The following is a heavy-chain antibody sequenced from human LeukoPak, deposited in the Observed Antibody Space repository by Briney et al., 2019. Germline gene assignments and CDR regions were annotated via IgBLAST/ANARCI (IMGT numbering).Heavy chain of an antibody. Sequence: GASVKVSCKASGYTFTSYYMHWVRQALGQGLEWMGIINPSGGSTSYAQKFQGRVTMTRDTSTSTVYMELSSLRSEDTAVYYCARDRSRGYSYPGWFDPWGQGTLVTVSS. CDR2: INPSGGST. V-gene: IGHV1-46*01. J-gene: IGHJ5*02. CDR3: ARDRSRGYSYPGWFDP. CDR1: GYTFTSYY. D-gene: IGHD5-18*01.